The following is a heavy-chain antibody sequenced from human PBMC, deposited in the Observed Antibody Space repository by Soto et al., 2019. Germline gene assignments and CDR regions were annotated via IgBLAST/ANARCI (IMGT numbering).Heavy chain of an antibody. CDR2: INPAGNVQ. CDR3: ATANTPYAFDM. V-gene: IGHV3-7*01. J-gene: IGHJ3*02. CDR1: GLTFSISW. Sequence: VQLVESGGGLVQPGESLRLSCTASGLTFSISWMTWVRQAPGEGLEWVSNINPAGNVQHYADSVKERFTISRDNAKNSLFLQMSGLRVEDTAVYYCATANTPYAFDMWGQCTMVTVSS.